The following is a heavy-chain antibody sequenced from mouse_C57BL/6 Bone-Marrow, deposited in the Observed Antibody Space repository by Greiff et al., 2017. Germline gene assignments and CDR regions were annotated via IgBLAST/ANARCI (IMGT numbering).Heavy chain of an antibody. V-gene: IGHV1-81*01. CDR2: IYPRVGNP. CDR3: ARDGYYPYYLDY. D-gene: IGHD2-3*01. Sequence: VQLQQSGAELARPGASVKLSCRPSGSTFTGYGLSWGKQRTEQGLEWIGKIYPRVGNPYYNEKFKGKATLTADKSSSTAYMELRSLTSEDSAVYFCARDGYYPYYLDYWGQGTTLTVSS. J-gene: IGHJ2*01. CDR1: GSTFTGYG.